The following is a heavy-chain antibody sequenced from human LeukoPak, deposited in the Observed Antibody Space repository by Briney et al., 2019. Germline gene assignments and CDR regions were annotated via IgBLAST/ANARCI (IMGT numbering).Heavy chain of an antibody. CDR3: ARHGIGYYFDY. J-gene: IGHJ4*02. D-gene: IGHD1-1*01. CDR1: GYSFAKYW. Sequence: GESLKISRKGSGYSFAKYWIGWVRQMPGKGLEWMGIIYPGDSDTRYSPSFQGQVTISADKSISTAYLQWSSLKASDTAMYYWARHGIGYYFDYWGQGALVTVSS. V-gene: IGHV5-51*01. CDR2: IYPGDSDT.